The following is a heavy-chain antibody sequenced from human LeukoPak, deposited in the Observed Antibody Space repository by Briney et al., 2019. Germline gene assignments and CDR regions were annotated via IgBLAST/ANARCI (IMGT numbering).Heavy chain of an antibody. CDR2: ISGSGGST. CDR1: GGSISSYY. CDR3: AKLSPTTLYDSRGWFDP. D-gene: IGHD3-3*01. Sequence: ETLSLTCTVSGGSISSYYWGWIRQAPGKGLEWVSAISGSGGSTYYADSVKGRFTISRDNSKNTLYLQMNSLRAEDTAVYYCAKLSPTTLYDSRGWFDPWGQGTLVTVSS. V-gene: IGHV3-23*01. J-gene: IGHJ5*02.